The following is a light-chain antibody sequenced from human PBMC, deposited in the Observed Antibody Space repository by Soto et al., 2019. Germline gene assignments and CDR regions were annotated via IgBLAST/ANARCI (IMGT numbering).Light chain of an antibody. CDR3: SSYTTSSIVI. CDR2: EVS. CDR1: SSDVGGYSY. V-gene: IGLV2-14*01. Sequence: QSALTQPASVSGSPGQSITISCTGTSSDVGGYSYVSWYQQHPGKAPKLMIYEVSDRPSGVSNRFSGSKSGNTASLTISGLQAEDEADYYCSSYTTSSIVIFGGGTQLTVL. J-gene: IGLJ2*01.